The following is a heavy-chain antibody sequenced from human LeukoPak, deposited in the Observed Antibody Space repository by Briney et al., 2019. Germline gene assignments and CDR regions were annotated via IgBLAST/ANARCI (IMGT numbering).Heavy chain of an antibody. CDR1: GFTFSSYS. V-gene: IGHV3-21*01. J-gene: IGHJ3*02. CDR2: ISSSSSYI. CDR3: ARPITMIAKIGAFDI. D-gene: IGHD3-22*01. Sequence: GGSLRLSCAASGFTFSSYSMNWVRQAPGKGLKWVSSISSSSSYIYYADSVKGRFTISRDNAKNSLYLQMNSLRAEDTAVYYCARPITMIAKIGAFDIWGQGTMVTVSS.